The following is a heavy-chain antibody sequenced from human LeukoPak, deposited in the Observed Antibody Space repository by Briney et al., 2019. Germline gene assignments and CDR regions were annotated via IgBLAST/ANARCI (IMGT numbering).Heavy chain of an antibody. J-gene: IGHJ4*02. CDR3: ATDCTNGVCHRFDY. CDR2: INHSGST. V-gene: IGHV4-34*01. Sequence: SPSETLSLTCTVSGGSINTYYWSWIRQPPGKGLEWIGEINHSGSTNYNPSLKSRVTISVDTSKNQFSLKLSSVTAADTAVYYCATDCTNGVCHRFDYWGQGTLVTVSS. CDR1: GGSINTYY. D-gene: IGHD2-8*01.